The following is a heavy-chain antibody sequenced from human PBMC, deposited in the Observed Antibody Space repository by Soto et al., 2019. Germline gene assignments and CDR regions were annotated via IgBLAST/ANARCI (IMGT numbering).Heavy chain of an antibody. J-gene: IGHJ6*02. D-gene: IGHD2-15*01. CDR2: IYYSGST. V-gene: IGHV4-39*02. Sequence: PSETLSLTCTVSGGSISSSSYYWGWIRQPPGKGLEWIGSIYYSGSTYYNPSLKSRVTISVDTSKNQFSLKLSSVTAADTAVYYCAREWQDSYYYYGMDVWGQGTTVT. CDR3: AREWQDSYYYYGMDV. CDR1: GGSISSSSYY.